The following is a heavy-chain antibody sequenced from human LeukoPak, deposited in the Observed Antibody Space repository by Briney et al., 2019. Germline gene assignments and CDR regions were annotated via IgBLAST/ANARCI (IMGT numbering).Heavy chain of an antibody. Sequence: GGSLRLSCAASGFTFSSYEMNWVRQAPGKGLEWVSYISSSSSTIYYADSVKGRFTISRDNAKNSLYLQMNSLRAEDTAVYYCAREFSGSNYGFPFDYWGQGTLVTVSS. CDR2: ISSSSSTI. D-gene: IGHD1-26*01. V-gene: IGHV3-48*01. CDR1: GFTFSSYE. CDR3: AREFSGSNYGFPFDY. J-gene: IGHJ4*02.